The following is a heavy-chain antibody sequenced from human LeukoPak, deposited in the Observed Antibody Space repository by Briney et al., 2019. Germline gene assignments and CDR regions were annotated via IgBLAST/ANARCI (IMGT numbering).Heavy chain of an antibody. Sequence: GGSLRLSCAASGFTFSSYGMHWVRQAPGKGLEGVAFIRSDGSNKYYADSVKGRFTISRDNSKNTLYLQMSSLRAEDTAVYYCAAEEGYLTNSGNYKGVDYWGQGTLVTVSS. CDR2: IRSDGSNK. CDR1: GFTFSSYG. CDR3: AAEEGYLTNSGNYKGVDY. D-gene: IGHD1-26*01. V-gene: IGHV3-30*02. J-gene: IGHJ4*02.